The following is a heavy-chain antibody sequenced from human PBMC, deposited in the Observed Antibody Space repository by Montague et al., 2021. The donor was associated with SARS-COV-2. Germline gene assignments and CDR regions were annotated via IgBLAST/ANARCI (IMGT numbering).Heavy chain of an antibody. CDR3: VRGAGWLLAATPYFDF. J-gene: IGHJ4*02. V-gene: IGHV3-23*01. D-gene: IGHD2-15*01. CDR1: GFTFRNYA. CDR2: ISGSGGNT. Sequence: SLRLSCAASGFTFRNYAMNWVRQAPGKGLEWVSGISGSGGNTNHTNSVKGRFTISRDNAKNTLYLQMNSLRAEDTAVYYCVRGAGWLLAATPYFDFWGQGTLVTVSS.